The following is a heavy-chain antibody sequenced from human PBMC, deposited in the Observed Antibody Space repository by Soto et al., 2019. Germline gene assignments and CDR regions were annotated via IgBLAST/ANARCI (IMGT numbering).Heavy chain of an antibody. D-gene: IGHD2-21*02. J-gene: IGHJ4*02. CDR1: GDSFSSDDYY. CDR3: ARVAGVAYCGGDCYHFDY. V-gene: IGHV4-30-4*01. Sequence: SETLSLTCTVSGDSFSSDDYYWSWIRQPPGKGLEWIGYTSYRVDTYYSPSLKSRVTMSIDTSKNQFSLNVSSVTAADTAVYYCARVAGVAYCGGDCYHFDYWGQGTLVTVSS. CDR2: TSYRVDT.